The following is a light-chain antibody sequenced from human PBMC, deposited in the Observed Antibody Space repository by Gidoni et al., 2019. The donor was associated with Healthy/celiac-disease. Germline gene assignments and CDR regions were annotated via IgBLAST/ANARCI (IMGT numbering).Light chain of an antibody. CDR1: SSNIGSNC. V-gene: IGLV1-47*02. J-gene: IGLJ3*02. CDR2: SNN. Sequence: QSVLTHPPPASGTPGQRVTISCSGSSSNIGSNCVYWYQQPPGTAPKLLIYSNNQRPSGVPDRFSGSKSGTSAALAISGLRSEDEADYYCAAWDDSLSGWVFGGGTKLTVL. CDR3: AAWDDSLSGWV.